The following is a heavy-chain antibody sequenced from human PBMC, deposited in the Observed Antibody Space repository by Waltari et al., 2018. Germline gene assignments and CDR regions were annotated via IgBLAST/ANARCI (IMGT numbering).Heavy chain of an antibody. CDR1: GGSFSGYY. D-gene: IGHD6-19*01. CDR2: SNHSGST. V-gene: IGHV4-34*01. J-gene: IGHJ3*02. Sequence: QVQLQQWGAGLLKPSETLSLTCAVYGGSFSGYYWSWIRQPPGKGLEWIGESNHSGSTNYNPSLKSRVSISIDTSKNQFSLKLSSVTAADTAVYYCARAGAWYAFDIWGQGTMVTVSS. CDR3: ARAGAWYAFDI.